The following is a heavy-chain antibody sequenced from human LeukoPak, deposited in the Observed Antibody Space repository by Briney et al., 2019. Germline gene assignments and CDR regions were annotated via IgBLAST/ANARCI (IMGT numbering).Heavy chain of an antibody. V-gene: IGHV4-59*08. J-gene: IGHJ4*02. D-gene: IGHD3-22*01. Sequence: SETLSLTCTVSGGSISSYYWSWIRQPPGKGLEWIGYIYYSGSTNYNPSLKSRVTISVDTSKNQFFLKLSSVTAADTAVYYCARSLGGGYGYYFDYWGQGTLVTVSS. CDR3: ARSLGGGYGYYFDY. CDR1: GGSISSYY. CDR2: IYYSGST.